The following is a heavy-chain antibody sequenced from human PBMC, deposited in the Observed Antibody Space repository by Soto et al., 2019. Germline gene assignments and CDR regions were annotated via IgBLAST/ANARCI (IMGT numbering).Heavy chain of an antibody. CDR2: IGIGSSTT. Sequence: PGGSLRLSCAASGFTFRNYGMNWVRQAPGKGLEWVSYIGIGSSTTYYADSVKGRFTISRDNSENTLYLQMNSLRAEESAVYFCVKESHYGFFDYWGQGALVTVSS. V-gene: IGHV3-48*01. D-gene: IGHD4-17*01. J-gene: IGHJ4*02. CDR3: VKESHYGFFDY. CDR1: GFTFRNYG.